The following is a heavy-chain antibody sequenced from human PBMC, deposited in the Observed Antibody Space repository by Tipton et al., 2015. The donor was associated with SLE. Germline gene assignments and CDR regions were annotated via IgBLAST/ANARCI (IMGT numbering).Heavy chain of an antibody. CDR3: ARADYYDSSASDY. J-gene: IGHJ4*02. V-gene: IGHV4-34*01. Sequence: TLSLTCAVYGGSFSGYYWSWIRQPPGKGLEWIGSIYHSGSTYYNPSLKSRVTISVDTSKSQFSLKLNSVTAADTAVYYCARADYYDSSASDYWGQGTLVTVSS. D-gene: IGHD3-22*01. CDR1: GGSFSGYY. CDR2: IYHSGST.